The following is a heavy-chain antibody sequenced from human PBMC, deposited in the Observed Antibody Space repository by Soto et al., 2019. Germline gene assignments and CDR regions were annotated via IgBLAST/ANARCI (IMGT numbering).Heavy chain of an antibody. CDR3: ARDFSYGSE. Sequence: GGSLRLSCAASGFTFSSYAMHWVRQAPGKGLEWVAVISYDGSNKYYADSVKGRFTISRDNSKNTLYLQMNSLRAEDTAVYYCARDFSYGSEWGQGTLVSVSS. V-gene: IGHV3-30-3*01. J-gene: IGHJ4*02. CDR2: ISYDGSNK. CDR1: GFTFSSYA. D-gene: IGHD5-18*01.